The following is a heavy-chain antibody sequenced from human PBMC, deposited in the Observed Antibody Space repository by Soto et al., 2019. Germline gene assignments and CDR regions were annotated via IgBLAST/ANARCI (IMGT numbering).Heavy chain of an antibody. V-gene: IGHV3-23*01. CDR3: AKHAGELTPFYGCYMDV. CDR1: GFTFSSYA. J-gene: IGHJ6*03. CDR2: ISGSGGSI. Sequence: EVQLLESGGGLVQPGGSLRLSCAASGFTFSSYAMSWVRQAPGKGLEWVSAISGSGGSIYYADSVKGRFTISRDNPKNPLYLQVNTLRDEETAVYYCAKHAGELTPFYGCYMDVWGKGTTVNVSS. D-gene: IGHD3-10*01.